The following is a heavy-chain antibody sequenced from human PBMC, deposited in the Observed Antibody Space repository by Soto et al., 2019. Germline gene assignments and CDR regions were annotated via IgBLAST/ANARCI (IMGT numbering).Heavy chain of an antibody. J-gene: IGHJ6*03. CDR3: ASGGWFGELFPYYYYYYYMDV. V-gene: IGHV3-7*01. CDR1: GFTFSSYW. Sequence: GGSLRLSCAASGFTFSSYWMSWVRQAPGKGLEWVANIKQDGSEKYYVDSVKGRFTISRDNAKNSLYLQMNSLRAEDTAVYYCASGGWFGELFPYYYYYYYMDVWGKGITVTVSS. D-gene: IGHD3-10*01. CDR2: IKQDGSEK.